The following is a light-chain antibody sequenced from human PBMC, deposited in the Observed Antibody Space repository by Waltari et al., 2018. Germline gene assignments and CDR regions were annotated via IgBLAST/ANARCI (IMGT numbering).Light chain of an antibody. CDR2: LDSDGSH. CDR3: QTWGTGFVV. J-gene: IGLJ2*01. Sequence: QLALTQSPSASASLGASVKLTCTLSSGHSDYSIAWHQQQPEKGPRYLMKLDSDGSHTMRDGIPHRFSGFSSGAERYLTIASLQYEDEADYYCQTWGTGFVVFGGGTKLTVL. V-gene: IGLV4-69*01. CDR1: SGHSDYS.